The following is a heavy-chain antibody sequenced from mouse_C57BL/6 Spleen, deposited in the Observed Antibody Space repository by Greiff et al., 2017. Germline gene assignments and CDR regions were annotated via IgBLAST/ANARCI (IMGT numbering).Heavy chain of an antibody. CDR1: GFNITDYY. CDR3: TTDGAAQATFAD. CDR2: IDPADGDT. V-gene: IGHV14-1*01. J-gene: IGHJ3*01. D-gene: IGHD3-2*02. Sequence: VQLQQSGAELVRPGASVKLSCTASGFNITDYYMHWVKQRPEQGLEWIGRIDPADGDTEYAPKFQGKATMTADTSSNTAYLQLSSLTSEDTAVYYGTTDGAAQATFADWGKGTLVTVSA.